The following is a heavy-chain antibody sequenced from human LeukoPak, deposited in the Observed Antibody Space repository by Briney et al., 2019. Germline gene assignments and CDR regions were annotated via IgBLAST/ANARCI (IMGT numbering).Heavy chain of an antibody. CDR3: AKDFSSGWYRRGFDY. CDR1: GFTFSSYG. D-gene: IGHD6-19*01. Sequence: GGSLRLSCAASGFTFSSYGMHWVRQAPGKGLEWVAVISYDGSNKYHADSVKGRFTISRDNSKNTLYLQMNSLRAEDTAVYYCAKDFSSGWYRRGFDYWGQGTLVTVSS. V-gene: IGHV3-30*18. CDR2: ISYDGSNK. J-gene: IGHJ4*02.